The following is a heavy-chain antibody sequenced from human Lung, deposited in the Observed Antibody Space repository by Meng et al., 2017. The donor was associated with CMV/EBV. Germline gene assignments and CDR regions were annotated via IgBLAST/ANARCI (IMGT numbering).Heavy chain of an antibody. CDR2: ISYDGSNE. J-gene: IGHJ4*02. Sequence: GGSXRLXCAASGFTFSSHAVHWVRQAPGNGLEWVTTISYDGSNEYYEDSVKGRFTISRDNSRITVFLQMNTLRREDTAVYYCASDAPPNSGSFSGPFDFXGQGXLVTVSS. CDR3: ASDAPPNSGSFSGPFDF. V-gene: IGHV3-30*04. D-gene: IGHD1-26*01. CDR1: GFTFSSHA.